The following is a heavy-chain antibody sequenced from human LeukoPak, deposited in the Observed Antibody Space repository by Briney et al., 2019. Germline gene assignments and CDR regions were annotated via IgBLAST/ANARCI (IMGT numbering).Heavy chain of an antibody. D-gene: IGHD3-9*01. Sequence: SETLSLTCTVSGGSMSSHYWSWIRQPPGKGLEWIGYIYYTGSTNHNPSLKSRVTISVDTSKNQFSLKLSSVTTADTAVYYRARATSWDQRNFDWPHWYLDLWGRGTLVTVSS. CDR3: ARATSWDQRNFDWPHWYLDL. CDR1: GGSMSSHY. J-gene: IGHJ2*01. V-gene: IGHV4-59*11. CDR2: IYYTGST.